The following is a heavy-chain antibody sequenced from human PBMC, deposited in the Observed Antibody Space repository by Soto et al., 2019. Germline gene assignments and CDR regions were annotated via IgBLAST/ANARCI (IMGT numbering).Heavy chain of an antibody. J-gene: IGHJ4*02. Sequence: ASVKVSCKASGGTFSSYTISWVRQAPGQGLEWMGRIIPILGIANYAQKFQGRVTITADKSTSTAYMELSSLRSEDTAVYYCARQAPDYYDSSGSGPYYFDYWGQGTLVTVSS. CDR1: GGTFSSYT. CDR2: IIPILGIA. D-gene: IGHD3-22*01. V-gene: IGHV1-69*02. CDR3: ARQAPDYYDSSGSGPYYFDY.